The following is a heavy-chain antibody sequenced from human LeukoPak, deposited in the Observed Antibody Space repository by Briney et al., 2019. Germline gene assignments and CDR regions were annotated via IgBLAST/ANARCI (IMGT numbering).Heavy chain of an antibody. J-gene: IGHJ4*02. V-gene: IGHV5-51*01. D-gene: IGHD4-17*01. Sequence: GESLKISCKGSGYSFTSYWIGWERQMPGKGLEWVGIIYPGDSDTRYSPSFQGQVTISADKSISTAYLQWSSLKASDTAMYYCSRVSNYGDYVPDYWGQGTLVTVSS. CDR2: IYPGDSDT. CDR3: SRVSNYGDYVPDY. CDR1: GYSFTSYW.